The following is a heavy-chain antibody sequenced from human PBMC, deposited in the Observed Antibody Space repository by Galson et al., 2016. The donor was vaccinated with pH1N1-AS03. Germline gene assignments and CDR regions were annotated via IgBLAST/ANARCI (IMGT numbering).Heavy chain of an antibody. CDR1: GGSISNSNYY. Sequence: SETLSLTCTVSGGSISNSNYYWGWIRQPPGKGLEWIGSIYYSGSAYYNPSLKSRVTISIDTSKNQFSLRLSSVTAADTAVYYCARHPYNSSPLDYYFYYMGVWGKGTTVTVSS. J-gene: IGHJ6*03. V-gene: IGHV4-39*01. CDR3: ARHPYNSSPLDYYFYYMGV. CDR2: IYYSGSA. D-gene: IGHD6-13*01.